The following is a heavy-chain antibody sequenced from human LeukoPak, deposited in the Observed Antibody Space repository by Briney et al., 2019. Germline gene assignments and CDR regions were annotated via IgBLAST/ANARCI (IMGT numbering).Heavy chain of an antibody. CDR1: GYSFTRNW. V-gene: IGHV5-51*01. CDR2: IYPGDSDT. Sequence: GESLKISCKGSGYSFTRNWIGWVRQMPGKGLEWMGIIYPGDSDTRYSPSFQGQVTISADKSISTAYLQWSSLKASDTAMYYCASSRAEMATTVDAFDIWGQGTMVTVSS. J-gene: IGHJ3*02. CDR3: ASSRAEMATTVDAFDI. D-gene: IGHD5-24*01.